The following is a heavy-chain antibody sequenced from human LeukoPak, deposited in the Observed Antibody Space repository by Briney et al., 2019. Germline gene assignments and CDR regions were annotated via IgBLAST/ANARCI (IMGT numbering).Heavy chain of an antibody. J-gene: IGHJ4*02. CDR3: AREPYYYDSSGYSVDY. Sequence: PGGSLRLSCAASGFTFSNAWMSWVRQAPGKGLEWVSYISSSGSIIYYADSVKGRFTISRDNAKNSLNLQMNSLRAEDTAVYYCAREPYYYDSSGYSVDYWGQGTLVTVSS. CDR1: GFTFSNAW. V-gene: IGHV3-11*01. CDR2: ISSSGSII. D-gene: IGHD3-22*01.